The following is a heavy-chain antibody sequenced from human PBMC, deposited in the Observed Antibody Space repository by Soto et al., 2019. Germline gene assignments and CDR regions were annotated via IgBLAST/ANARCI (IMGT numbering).Heavy chain of an antibody. CDR3: AKDTYYHDTTGYYVFDY. CDR1: EFTFSSYG. J-gene: IGHJ4*02. Sequence: QVQLVESGGGVVQPGRSLTLSCAASEFTFSSYGIHWVRQAPGKGLEWVAVISYDGSKKQYADSVKGRFTISRDNSKNTLHLQMNSLRADDTAVYYCAKDTYYHDTTGYYVFDYWGQGTLVTVSS. V-gene: IGHV3-30*18. CDR2: ISYDGSKK. D-gene: IGHD3-22*01.